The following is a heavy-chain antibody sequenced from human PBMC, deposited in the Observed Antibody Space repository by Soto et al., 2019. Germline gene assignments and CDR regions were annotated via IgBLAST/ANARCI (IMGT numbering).Heavy chain of an antibody. V-gene: IGHV4-39*01. CDR2: IYYSGST. D-gene: IGHD2-21*02. CDR3: ARQPKYGGNSNYYYGMDV. Sequence: SETLSLTCTVSGGSISSSSYYWGWIRQPPGKGLEWIGSIYYSGSTYYNPSLKSRVTISVGTSKNQFSLKLSSVTAADTAVYYCARQPKYGGNSNYYYGMDVWGQGTTVTVSS. CDR1: GGSISSSSYY. J-gene: IGHJ6*02.